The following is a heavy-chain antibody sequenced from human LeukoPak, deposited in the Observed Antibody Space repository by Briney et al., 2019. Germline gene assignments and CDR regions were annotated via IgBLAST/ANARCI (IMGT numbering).Heavy chain of an antibody. CDR1: GYTFTGYY. V-gene: IGHV1-2*02. CDR3: ARDGYSSSWYYNWFDP. Sequence: GASVKVSCKASGYTFTGYYMHWVRRAPGQGLEWMGWINPNSGGTNYAQKFQGRVTMTRDTSISTAYMELSRLRSDDTAVYYCARDGYSSSWYYNWFDPWGQGTLVTVSS. D-gene: IGHD6-13*01. CDR2: INPNSGGT. J-gene: IGHJ5*02.